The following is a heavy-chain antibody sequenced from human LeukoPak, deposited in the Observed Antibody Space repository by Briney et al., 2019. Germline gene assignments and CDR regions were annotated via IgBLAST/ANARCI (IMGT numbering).Heavy chain of an antibody. CDR3: ARGYTFGTLDY. J-gene: IGHJ4*02. Sequence: GGSLRLSRAASGFTLSTYWIHWVRQPPGKGLVWVSRINSDGNSFADSVKGRFTISRDNAKNTVYLQMNSLRAEDTAVYFCARGYTFGTLDYWGQEALVTVSS. D-gene: IGHD3-16*01. CDR1: GFTLSTYW. CDR2: INSDGN. V-gene: IGHV3-74*01.